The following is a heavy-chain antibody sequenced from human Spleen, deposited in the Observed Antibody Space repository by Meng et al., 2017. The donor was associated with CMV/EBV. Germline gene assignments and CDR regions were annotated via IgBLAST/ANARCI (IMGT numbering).Heavy chain of an antibody. D-gene: IGHD6-6*01. CDR1: GFTFSEYY. J-gene: IGHJ6*02. CDR2: ITASGNMI. CDR3: ARDYRQGSSKYYYGMDV. Sequence: GESLKISCAASGFTFSEYYMSWIRQAPGKGLEWIAYITASGNMINQPDSVEGRFTISRDNANNSLYLQMNSLRAEDTAVYYCARDYRQGSSKYYYGMDVWGQGTTVTVSS. V-gene: IGHV3-11*01.